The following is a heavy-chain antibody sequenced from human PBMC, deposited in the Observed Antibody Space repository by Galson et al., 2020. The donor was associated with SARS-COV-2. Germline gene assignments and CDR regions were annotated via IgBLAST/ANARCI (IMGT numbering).Heavy chain of an antibody. CDR1: GGSISSYY. Sequence: SETLSLTCTVSGGSISSYYWSWIRQPPGKGLEWIGYISYSGSTNYNPSLKSRVTISVDTSKNQFSLKLSSVTAADTAVYYCARDYGDYVRGYYDGMDVWGQGTTVTVSS. CDR2: ISYSGST. D-gene: IGHD4-17*01. V-gene: IGHV4-59*01. CDR3: ARDYGDYVRGYYDGMDV. J-gene: IGHJ6*02.